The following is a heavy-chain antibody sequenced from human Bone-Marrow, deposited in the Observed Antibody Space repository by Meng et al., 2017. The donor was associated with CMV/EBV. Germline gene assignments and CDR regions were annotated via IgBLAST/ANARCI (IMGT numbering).Heavy chain of an antibody. V-gene: IGHV3-9*01. CDR2: ISWNSGSI. Sequence: SLKISCAASGFTFDDYAMHWVRQAPGKGLEWVSGISWNSGSIDYADSVKGRFTISRDNAKNSLYLQMNSLRAEDTAVYYCARDYCSSTSCYYYYYYYGMDVWGQGTTVTVSS. J-gene: IGHJ6*02. CDR1: GFTFDDYA. D-gene: IGHD2-2*01. CDR3: ARDYCSSTSCYYYYYYYGMDV.